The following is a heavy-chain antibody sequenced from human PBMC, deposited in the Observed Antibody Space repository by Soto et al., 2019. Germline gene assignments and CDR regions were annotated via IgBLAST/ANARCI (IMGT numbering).Heavy chain of an antibody. V-gene: IGHV4-31*03. J-gene: IGHJ6*02. Sequence: ASETLSLTCTVSGGSISSGGYYWSWIRQHPGKGLEWIGYIYYSGSTYYNPSLKSRVTISVDTSKNQFSLKLSSVTAADTAVYYCARVPVVVTATPPYYYYGMDVWGQGTTVTVSS. CDR2: IYYSGST. CDR1: GGSISSGGYY. D-gene: IGHD2-21*02. CDR3: ARVPVVVTATPPYYYYGMDV.